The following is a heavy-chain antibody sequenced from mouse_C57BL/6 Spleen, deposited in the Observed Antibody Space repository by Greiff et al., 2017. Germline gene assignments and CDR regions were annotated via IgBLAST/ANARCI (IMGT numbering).Heavy chain of an antibody. J-gene: IGHJ2*01. Sequence: QVQLQQSGAELVKPGASVKLSCKASGYTFTSYWMHWVKQRPGRGLEWIGRIDPNSGGTKYNEKFKSKATLTVDKPSSTAYMQLSSLPSEDSAVYYCARRDDGYFFDYWGQGTTLTVSS. D-gene: IGHD2-3*01. CDR1: GYTFTSYW. V-gene: IGHV1-72*01. CDR3: ARRDDGYFFDY. CDR2: IDPNSGGT.